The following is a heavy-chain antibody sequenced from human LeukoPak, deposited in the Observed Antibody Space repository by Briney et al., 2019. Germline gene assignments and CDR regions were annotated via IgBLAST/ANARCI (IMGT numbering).Heavy chain of an antibody. CDR3: VRDLTMIVVTKDWFDP. CDR1: GFTLSSYW. CDR2: ISDADGSST. D-gene: IGHD3-22*01. J-gene: IGHJ5*02. V-gene: IGHV3-74*01. Sequence: QPGGSLRLSCAASGFTLSSYWLHWVRQAPGKGLVWVSRISDADGSSTNYADSVKGRFTISRDNAKNTLYLQMNSLRAEDTAVYYCVRDLTMIVVTKDWFDPWGQGTLVTVSS.